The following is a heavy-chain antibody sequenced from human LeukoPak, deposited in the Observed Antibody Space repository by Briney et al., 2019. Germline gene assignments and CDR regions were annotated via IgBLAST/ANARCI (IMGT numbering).Heavy chain of an antibody. V-gene: IGHV3-33*01. CDR2: IWYDGSNK. CDR1: GFTFSSYG. Sequence: GGSLRLSCAASGFTFSSYGMHWVRQAPGKGLEWVAVIWYDGSNKYYADSVKGRFTISRDNSKNTLYLQMNSLRAEDTAEYYCARDGNYYDSSGYYYGDYYYYGMDVWGQGTTVTVSS. CDR3: ARDGNYYDSSGYYYGDYYYYGMDV. D-gene: IGHD3-22*01. J-gene: IGHJ6*02.